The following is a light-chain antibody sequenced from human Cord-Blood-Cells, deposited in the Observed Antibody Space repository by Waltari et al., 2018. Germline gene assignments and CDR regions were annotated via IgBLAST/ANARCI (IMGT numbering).Light chain of an antibody. J-gene: IGKJ5*01. CDR2: AAS. Sequence: DIQMTQSPSSLSASVGDRVTITCRASQSISSYLNWYQQKPGKAPKLLICAASSLQSGVPSRFSGSGSGTDFTLTISSLQPEDFATYYCQQSYSTITFGQGTRLEIK. V-gene: IGKV1-39*01. CDR3: QQSYSTIT. CDR1: QSISSY.